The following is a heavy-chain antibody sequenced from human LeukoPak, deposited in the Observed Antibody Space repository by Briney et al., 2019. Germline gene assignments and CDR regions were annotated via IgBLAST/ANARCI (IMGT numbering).Heavy chain of an antibody. V-gene: IGHV5-51*01. CDR1: GYSFTTYW. Sequence: GESLKISCKGSGYSFTTYWIAWVRQMPGKGLEWMGIIYPGDSDTRYSPSFQGQVTISADKSITTAYLQWSSLKASDTAMYYCARSVLYGDSRLGLGYWGQGTLVTVSS. CDR3: ARSVLYGDSRLGLGY. CDR2: IYPGDSDT. J-gene: IGHJ4*02. D-gene: IGHD4-17*01.